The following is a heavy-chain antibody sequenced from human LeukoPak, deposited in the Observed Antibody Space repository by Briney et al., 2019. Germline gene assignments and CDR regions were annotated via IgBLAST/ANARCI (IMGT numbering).Heavy chain of an antibody. CDR2: INTNTGNP. V-gene: IGHV7-4-1*02. J-gene: IGHJ4*02. D-gene: IGHD5-12*01. Sequence: ASVKVSCKASGYTFTRYAMNWVRQAPGQGLEWMGWINTNTGNPTYAQGFTGRFVFSLDTSVSTAYLQISSLKAEDTAVYYCARGKYSGYDYLWDYWGQGTLVTVSS. CDR1: GYTFTRYA. CDR3: ARGKYSGYDYLWDY.